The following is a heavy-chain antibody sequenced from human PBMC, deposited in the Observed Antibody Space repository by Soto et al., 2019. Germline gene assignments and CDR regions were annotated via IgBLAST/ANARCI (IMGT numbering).Heavy chain of an antibody. V-gene: IGHV4-39*01. CDR3: ARHRMVRGVITLFDY. CDR1: GGSISSSSYY. Sequence: SETLSLTCTVSGGSISSSSYYWGWIRQPPGKGLEWIGSICYSGSTYYNPSLKSRVTISVDTSKIQFSRKRSSVTAADTAVYYCARHRMVRGVITLFDYWGQGTLVTVSS. D-gene: IGHD3-10*01. J-gene: IGHJ4*02. CDR2: ICYSGST.